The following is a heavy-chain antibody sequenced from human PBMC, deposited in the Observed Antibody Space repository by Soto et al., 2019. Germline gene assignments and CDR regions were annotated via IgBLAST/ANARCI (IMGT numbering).Heavy chain of an antibody. V-gene: IGHV3-23*01. J-gene: IGHJ4*02. D-gene: IGHD1-26*01. CDR3: AKDQGNTVVGASRGFDH. CDR2: ISGSGSGT. Sequence: GGSLRLSCAASGFTFSTYAMNWVRQAPGEGLEWLSLISGSGSGTYYAGSVKGRFTISRDNSKNTLYLQMNSLRAEDTALYYGAKDQGNTVVGASRGFDHWGQGTLVTVSS. CDR1: GFTFSTYA.